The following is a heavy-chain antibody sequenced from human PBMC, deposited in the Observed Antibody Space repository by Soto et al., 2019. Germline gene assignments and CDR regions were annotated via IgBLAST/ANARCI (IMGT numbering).Heavy chain of an antibody. CDR3: ARTLIRDSTGEPYGMDV. Sequence: PSETLSLTCAVSGYSIRSSNWWGWIRQPPGKGLEWIGYIYYSGSTYYNSSLKSRVTMSVDASKNQFSLKLSSVTAVDTAVYYCARTLIRDSTGEPYGMDVWGQGTTVTVSS. CDR2: IYYSGST. D-gene: IGHD3-22*01. J-gene: IGHJ6*02. V-gene: IGHV4-28*01. CDR1: GYSIRSSNW.